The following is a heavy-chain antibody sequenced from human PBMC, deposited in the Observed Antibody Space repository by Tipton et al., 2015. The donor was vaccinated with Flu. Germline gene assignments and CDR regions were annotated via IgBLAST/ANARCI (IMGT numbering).Heavy chain of an antibody. J-gene: IGHJ4*02. Sequence: QLVQSGAEVKKPGASVKVSCKASGYIFTGYYIHWVRQAPGQGLEWMGRISPSSGGTNYAQKFQGRVTMTRDTSISTVYMELSSLKSDDTAVYYCATRGCSSSSCYPSGLRYWGQGTLVTVSS. CDR3: ATRGCSSSSCYPSGLRY. CDR1: GYIFTGYY. CDR2: ISPSSGGT. D-gene: IGHD2-2*01. V-gene: IGHV1-2*06.